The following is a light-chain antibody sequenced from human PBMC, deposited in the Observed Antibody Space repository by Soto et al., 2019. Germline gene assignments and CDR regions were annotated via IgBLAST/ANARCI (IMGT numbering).Light chain of an antibody. CDR2: RND. V-gene: IGLV1-47*01. CDR1: ISNIGNNY. Sequence: QSVLTQPSSVSGTPGQGVTISCSGSISNIGNNYVYWFQQLPGTAPKVLTNRNDQRPSGVPDRFSGSKSGTSASLAISGLRSEDEADYCCAAWADTVRSYVFGTGTKVTVL. J-gene: IGLJ1*01. CDR3: AAWADTVRSYV.